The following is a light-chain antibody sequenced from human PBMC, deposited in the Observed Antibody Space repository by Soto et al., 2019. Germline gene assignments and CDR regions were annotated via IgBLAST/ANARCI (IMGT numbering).Light chain of an antibody. Sequence: IQMTQSPSSLSASVGDRVTLSCRASRNISSDLNWYQLKPGKAPKLLIYRASTVQNGVPSRFRGSGSATDFTLPITTLQPEDVATYSCQQSYSTLPYTFGQGTKVEIK. V-gene: IGKV1-39*01. CDR2: RAS. CDR3: QQSYSTLPYT. CDR1: RNISSD. J-gene: IGKJ2*01.